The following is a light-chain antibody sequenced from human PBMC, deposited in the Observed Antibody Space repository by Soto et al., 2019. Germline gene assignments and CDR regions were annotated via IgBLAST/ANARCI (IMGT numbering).Light chain of an antibody. CDR3: QSADSSGTSYV. V-gene: IGLV3-25*03. CDR1: ALPKQY. Sequence: SYELTQPPSVSVSPGQTASITCSGDALPKQYAYWYQQKPGQAPVLVIYKDSERPSGIPERFSGSSSGTTVTLTISGVQAEDEADYYCQSADSSGTSYVFGTGTKLTVL. CDR2: KDS. J-gene: IGLJ1*01.